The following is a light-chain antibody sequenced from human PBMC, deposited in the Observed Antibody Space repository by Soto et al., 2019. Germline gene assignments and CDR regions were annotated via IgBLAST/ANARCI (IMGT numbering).Light chain of an antibody. J-gene: IGLJ2*01. CDR3: QSYDSSLRGSV. CDR2: GNS. V-gene: IGLV1-40*01. Sequence: QPVLTQPPSVSGAPGQRVTISCTGSSSNIGAGYDVHWYQQLPGTAPKLLIYGNSNRPSGVPDRFSGSKSGTSASLAITGLQAEDEADYSCQSYDSSLRGSVFGGGTKLTVL. CDR1: SSNIGAGYD.